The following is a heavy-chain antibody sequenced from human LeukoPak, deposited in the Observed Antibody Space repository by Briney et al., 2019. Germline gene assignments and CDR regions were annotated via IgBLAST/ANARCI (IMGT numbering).Heavy chain of an antibody. CDR3: ARGHFWSGYYNGWLGFDY. D-gene: IGHD3-3*02. V-gene: IGHV3-33*01. J-gene: IGHJ4*02. Sequence: PGGSLRLSCAASGFTFSSYGMHWVRQAPGKGLEWVAVIWYDGSNKYYADSVKGRFTTSRDNSKNTLYLQMNSLRAEDTAVYYCARGHFWSGYYNGWLGFDYWGQGTLVTVSS. CDR1: GFTFSSYG. CDR2: IWYDGSNK.